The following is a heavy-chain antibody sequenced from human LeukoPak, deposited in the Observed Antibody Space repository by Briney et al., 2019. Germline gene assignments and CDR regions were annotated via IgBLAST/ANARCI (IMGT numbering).Heavy chain of an antibody. V-gene: IGHV4-30-4*01. J-gene: IGHJ4*02. CDR1: GGSISSGDYY. D-gene: IGHD3-22*01. CDR3: ARDRNYYDSSGYYSAMVDY. Sequence: PSETLSLTCTVSGGSISSGDYYWSWIRQPPGKGLEWIGYIYYSGSTYYNPSLKSRATISVDTSKNQFSLKLSSVTAADTAVYYCARDRNYYDSSGYYSAMVDYWGQGTLVTVSS. CDR2: IYYSGST.